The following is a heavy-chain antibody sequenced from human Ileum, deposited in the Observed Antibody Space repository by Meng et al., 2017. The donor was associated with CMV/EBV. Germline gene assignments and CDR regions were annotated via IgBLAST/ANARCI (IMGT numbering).Heavy chain of an antibody. CDR2: VHNNGGT. CDR3: AKDLPRGPSDY. D-gene: IGHD3-10*01. CDR1: GASFNNDHDY. Sequence: QLRLRESGPGLVKPSETLSLICTGAGASFNNDHDYWAWIRQSPGKGLEWIGSVHNNGGTYHNPSLRSRVTISVDTSKHQFSLRMNSVTAADTAIYYCAKDLPRGPSDYWSQGTLVTVSS. V-gene: IGHV4-39*07. J-gene: IGHJ4*02.